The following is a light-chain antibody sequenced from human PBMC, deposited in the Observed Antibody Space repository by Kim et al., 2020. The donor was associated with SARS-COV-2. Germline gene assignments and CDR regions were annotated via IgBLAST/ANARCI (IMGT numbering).Light chain of an antibody. J-gene: IGKJ1*01. V-gene: IGKV3-15*01. CDR3: QQYNNWPPWT. CDR2: GAS. Sequence: PGESAPPSCRASRSVSSSLALYQQKPGQAPRLLIYGASTRATGIPARFSGSGSGTEFTLTISSLQSEDFAVYYCQQYNNWPPWTFGQGTKVDIK. CDR1: RSVSSS.